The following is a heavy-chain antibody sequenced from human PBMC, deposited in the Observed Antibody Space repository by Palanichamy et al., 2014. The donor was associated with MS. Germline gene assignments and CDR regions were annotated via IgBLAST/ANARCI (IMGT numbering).Heavy chain of an antibody. CDR1: IHLEKLL. V-gene: IGHV3-74*01. CDR2: LMVMGLAT. Sequence: EVQLWSPGSLSSDWGVPETLLCSLWIHLEKLLDATGSAKLQGRGWCGSHVLMVMGLATAYADSVKGRFTISRDNAKNPLDLQMNSPRAEDTAVYYCVRDFRDDDGVRFDPWGQGTLVTVSS. D-gene: IGHD4-17*01. J-gene: IGHJ5*02. CDR3: VRDFRDDDGVRFDP.